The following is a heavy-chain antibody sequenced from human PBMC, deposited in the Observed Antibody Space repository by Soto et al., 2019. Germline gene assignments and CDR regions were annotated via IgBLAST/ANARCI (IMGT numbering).Heavy chain of an antibody. CDR2: IDWDDDE. CDR1: GFSLSTSGMC. Sequence: SGPTLVNPTQTLTLTCTFSGFSLSTSGMCVSWIRQPPGKALEWLALIDWDDDEYYSTSLKTRLTISKDTSKNQVILTMTNMDPVDTATYYCARISCNYGWFDPWGQGTLVTVSS. D-gene: IGHD4-17*01. V-gene: IGHV2-70*01. CDR3: ARISCNYGWFDP. J-gene: IGHJ5*02.